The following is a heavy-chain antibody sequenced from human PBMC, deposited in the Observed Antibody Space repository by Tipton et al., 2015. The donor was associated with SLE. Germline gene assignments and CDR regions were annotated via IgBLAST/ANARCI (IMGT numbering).Heavy chain of an antibody. CDR2: IWYDGSNK. CDR3: VKLVASGSSPDAFDI. CDR1: GFTFSSYG. J-gene: IGHJ3*02. D-gene: IGHD1-26*01. V-gene: IGHV3-33*06. Sequence: SGFTFSSYGMHWVRQAPGKGLEWVAVIWYDGSNKYYADSVRGRFTISRDNSKNTLYLQMNSRRAEDTAVYYCVKLVASGSSPDAFDIWSQGTMATASS.